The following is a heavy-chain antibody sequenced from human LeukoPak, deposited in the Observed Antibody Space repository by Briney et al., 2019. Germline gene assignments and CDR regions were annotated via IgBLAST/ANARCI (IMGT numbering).Heavy chain of an antibody. J-gene: IGHJ4*02. CDR3: ARGWRWLTW. CDR1: GGSISSGGYY. D-gene: IGHD5-24*01. Sequence: SETLSLTCTVSGGSISSGGYYWSWIRQPPGKGLEWIGYIYHSGSTYYNPSLKSRVTISVDRSKNQFSLKLSSVTAADTAVYYCARGWRWLTWWGQGTLVTVSS. V-gene: IGHV4-30-2*01. CDR2: IYHSGST.